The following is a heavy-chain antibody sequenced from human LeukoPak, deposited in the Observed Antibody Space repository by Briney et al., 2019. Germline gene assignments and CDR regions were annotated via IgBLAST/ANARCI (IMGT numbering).Heavy chain of an antibody. J-gene: IGHJ5*02. D-gene: IGHD4-23*01. CDR2: ISWNSGSI. Sequence: GGSLRLSCAASGFTFSSYGMHWVRQAPGKGLEWVSGISWNSGSIGYADSVKGRFTISRDNAKNSLYLQMNSLRAEDTALYYCAKDYGGNLYNWFDPWGQGTLVTVSS. V-gene: IGHV3-9*01. CDR3: AKDYGGNLYNWFDP. CDR1: GFTFSSYG.